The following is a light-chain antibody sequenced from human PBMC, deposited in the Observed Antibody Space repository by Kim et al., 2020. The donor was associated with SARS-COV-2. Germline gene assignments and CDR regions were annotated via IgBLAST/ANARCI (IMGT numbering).Light chain of an antibody. Sequence: ELTQPPSASGTPGQRVTISCSGSNSNTGKNYVYWYQQLPRTAPQLLIYRNIQRPSGVPDRFPGSKSDTSASLAISGLRSEDEADFYCATWDDSLRQWVFGGGTQLTVL. J-gene: IGLJ3*02. CDR3: ATWDDSLRQWV. CDR2: RNI. CDR1: NSNTGKNY. V-gene: IGLV1-47*01.